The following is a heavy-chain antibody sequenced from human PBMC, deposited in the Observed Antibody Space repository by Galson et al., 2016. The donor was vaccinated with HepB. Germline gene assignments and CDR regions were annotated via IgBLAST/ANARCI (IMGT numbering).Heavy chain of an antibody. J-gene: IGHJ4*02. D-gene: IGHD1-1*01. CDR2: ITYHGRNQ. CDR1: GFTFRSYG. CDR3: GKWDWNDPAD. Sequence: SLRLSCAASGFTFRSYGLQWVRQAPGKGPEWLAIITYHGRNQFYADSVKGRFTFSRDDSRNSVYLQMDSLREEDTAVYYCGKWDWNDPADWGQGTLVSVSA. V-gene: IGHV3-30*03.